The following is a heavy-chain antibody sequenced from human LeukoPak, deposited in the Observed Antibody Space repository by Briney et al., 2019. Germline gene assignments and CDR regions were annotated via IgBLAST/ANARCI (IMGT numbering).Heavy chain of an antibody. J-gene: IGHJ5*02. CDR2: IYSGGST. D-gene: IGHD5-18*01. Sequence: SSETLSLTCTVSGDSISSNYMSWVRQAPGKGLEWVSVIYSGGSTYYADSVKGRFTISRDNSKNTLYLQMNSLRAEDTAVYYCARMDTAMALPWGQGTLVTVSS. V-gene: IGHV3-53*01. CDR3: ARMDTAMALP. CDR1: GDSISSNY.